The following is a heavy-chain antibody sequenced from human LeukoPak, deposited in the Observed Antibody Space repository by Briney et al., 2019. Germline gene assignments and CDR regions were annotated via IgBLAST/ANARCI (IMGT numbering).Heavy chain of an antibody. J-gene: IGHJ3*02. Sequence: GGTLRLSCVASALTVTNVWMGWVRQAPGKGLEWVAFIRYDGSNKYYADSVKGRFTISRDNSKNTLYLQMNSLRAEDTAVYYCAKDPHLTDYGDAFDIWGQGTMVTVSS. CDR2: IRYDGSNK. D-gene: IGHD4-17*01. CDR1: ALTVTNVW. V-gene: IGHV3-30*02. CDR3: AKDPHLTDYGDAFDI.